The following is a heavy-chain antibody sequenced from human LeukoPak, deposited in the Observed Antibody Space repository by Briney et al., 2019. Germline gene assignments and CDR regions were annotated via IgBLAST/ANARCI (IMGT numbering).Heavy chain of an antibody. CDR3: ARDDYGDYIFDY. Sequence: GGSLRLSCAASGFTVSSNYMSWVRQAPGQGLEWVSVIYSGGSTYYADSVKGRFTISRDNSKNTLYLQMNSLRAEDTAVYYCARDDYGDYIFDYWGQGTLVTVSS. D-gene: IGHD4-17*01. J-gene: IGHJ4*02. CDR1: GFTVSSNY. CDR2: IYSGGST. V-gene: IGHV3-66*02.